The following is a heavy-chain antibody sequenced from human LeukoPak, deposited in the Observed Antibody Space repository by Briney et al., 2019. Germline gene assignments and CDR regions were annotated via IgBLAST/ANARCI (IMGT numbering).Heavy chain of an antibody. CDR3: ASGRYCSGGSCYMDY. D-gene: IGHD2-15*01. J-gene: IGHJ4*02. Sequence: GGSLRLSCAASGFTFSSYSMNWVRQAPGKGLEWVSSISSSSSYIYYADSVKGRFTISRDNVKNSLYLQMNSLRAEDTAVYYCASGRYCSGGSCYMDYWGQGTLVTVSS. CDR2: ISSSSSYI. CDR1: GFTFSSYS. V-gene: IGHV3-21*01.